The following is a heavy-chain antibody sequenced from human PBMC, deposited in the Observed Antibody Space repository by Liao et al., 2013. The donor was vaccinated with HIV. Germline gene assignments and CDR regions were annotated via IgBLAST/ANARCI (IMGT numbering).Heavy chain of an antibody. Sequence: QVQLQESGPGLMKPSETLSLTCTVSGGSISSYYWSWIRQPPGKGLEWVGYISYSGSTNYNPSLKSRVTISVDTPKNQFSLKLTSVTAADTAVYYCARGVGTTNFDYWGQGTLVTVSS. CDR3: ARGVGTTNFDY. V-gene: IGHV4-59*12. D-gene: IGHD1-26*01. J-gene: IGHJ4*02. CDR2: ISYSGST. CDR1: GGSISSYY.